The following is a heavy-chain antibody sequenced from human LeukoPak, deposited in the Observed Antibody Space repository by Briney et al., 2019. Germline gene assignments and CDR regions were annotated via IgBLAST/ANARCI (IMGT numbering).Heavy chain of an antibody. D-gene: IGHD6-13*01. CDR1: GXXXXAYX. J-gene: IGHJ5*02. Sequence: GASVKVSCKASGXXXXAYXXHWVRXXXXXXXXXXXWINPNTGDTNSAERFQGRVTMTRDSSISTAYLELSRLTSDDTAVYYCARDTWQQFDWFDPWGQGTLVTVSS. CDR3: ARDTWQQFDWFDP. CDR2: INPNTGDT. V-gene: IGHV1-2*02.